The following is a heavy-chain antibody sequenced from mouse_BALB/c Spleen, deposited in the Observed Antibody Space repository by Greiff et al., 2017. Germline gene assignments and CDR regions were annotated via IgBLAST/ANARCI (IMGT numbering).Heavy chain of an antibody. Sequence: EVKLVESGGGLVQPGGSRKLSCAASGFTFSSFGMHWVRQAPEKGLEWVAYISSGSSTIYYADTVKGRFTISRDNPKNTLFLQMTSLRSEDTAMYYCAREENYYGYYYFDYWGQGTTLTVSS. J-gene: IGHJ2*01. CDR2: ISSGSSTI. D-gene: IGHD1-2*01. V-gene: IGHV5-17*02. CDR1: GFTFSSFG. CDR3: AREENYYGYYYFDY.